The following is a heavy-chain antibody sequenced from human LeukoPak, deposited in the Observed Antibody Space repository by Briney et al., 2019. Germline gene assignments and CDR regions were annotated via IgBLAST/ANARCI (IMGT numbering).Heavy chain of an antibody. CDR3: AKDLSPYGDLWEGFDY. CDR2: ISSSSSYI. J-gene: IGHJ4*02. Sequence: PGGSLRLSCAASGFTFSSYSMNWVRQAPGKGLEWVSSISSSSSYIYYADSVKGRFTISRDNAKNSLYLQMNSLRAEDTAVYYCAKDLSPYGDLWEGFDYWGQGTLVTVSS. D-gene: IGHD4-17*01. CDR1: GFTFSSYS. V-gene: IGHV3-21*01.